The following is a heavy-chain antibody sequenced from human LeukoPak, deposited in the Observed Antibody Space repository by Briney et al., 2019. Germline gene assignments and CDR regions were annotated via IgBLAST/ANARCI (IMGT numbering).Heavy chain of an antibody. CDR1: GFTLSSYL. CDR2: IKQDGSEK. Sequence: GGSLRLSCAHSGFTLSSYLMSWVRQAPGQGLEWLANIKQDGSEKYYVDSVKGRFTISRDNPKNSLYLQMNSLRAEDTAVYYCARYSGKYRAVDIWGQGTMVTVSS. CDR3: ARYSGKYRAVDI. D-gene: IGHD1-26*01. J-gene: IGHJ3*02. V-gene: IGHV3-7*05.